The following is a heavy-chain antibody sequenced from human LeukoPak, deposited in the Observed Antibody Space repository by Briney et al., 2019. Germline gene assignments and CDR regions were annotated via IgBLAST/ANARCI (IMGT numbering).Heavy chain of an antibody. D-gene: IGHD6-25*01. V-gene: IGHV3-23*01. Sequence: PGGSLRLSCAASGFTFSSYAMSWVRQAPGKGLEWVSGISGRGGSTYYADSVKGRFTISRDNSKNTLYLQMNTLRAEDTAVYYCAKDGRDWSGGPWHFDYWGQGTLDTVSS. CDR1: GFTFSSYA. CDR3: AKDGRDWSGGPWHFDY. J-gene: IGHJ4*02. CDR2: ISGRGGST.